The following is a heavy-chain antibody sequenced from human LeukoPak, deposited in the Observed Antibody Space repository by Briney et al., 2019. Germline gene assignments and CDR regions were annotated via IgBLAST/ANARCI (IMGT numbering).Heavy chain of an antibody. D-gene: IGHD6-13*01. Sequence: GGSLRLSCAASGFTFSSYAMHWVRQAPGKGLEWVAVISYDGSNKYYADSVKGRFTISRDNSENTLYLQMNSLRAEDTAVYYCASGIAAAGISRSPPWGYWGQGTLVTVSS. CDR3: ASGIAAAGISRSPPWGY. CDR1: GFTFSSYA. V-gene: IGHV3-30*04. J-gene: IGHJ4*02. CDR2: ISYDGSNK.